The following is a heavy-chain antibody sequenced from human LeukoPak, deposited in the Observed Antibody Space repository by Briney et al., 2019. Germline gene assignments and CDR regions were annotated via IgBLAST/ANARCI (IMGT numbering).Heavy chain of an antibody. Sequence: SETLSHTCTVSAGSISSYYWSWIRQPPGKGLEWIGYIYYSGSTNYNPSLKSRVTISVDTSKNQFSLELSSVTAADTAVYYCAREGGLYRPLDHSGQGTLVTVSS. V-gene: IGHV4-59*01. CDR1: AGSISSYY. J-gene: IGHJ4*02. CDR3: AREGGLYRPLDH. CDR2: IYYSGST.